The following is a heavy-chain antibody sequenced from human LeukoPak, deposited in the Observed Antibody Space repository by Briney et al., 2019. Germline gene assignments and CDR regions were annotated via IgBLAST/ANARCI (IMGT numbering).Heavy chain of an antibody. CDR1: GFTFSRYS. D-gene: IGHD6-13*01. CDR3: ARVRSAAGFDY. Sequence: GGSLRLSCAASGFTFSRYSMNWVRQAPGKGLEWVSYISSRGSTIYYADSVKGRFTISRDNAKNSLYLQMNSLRAEDTAVYYCARVRSAAGFDYWGQGTLVTVSS. J-gene: IGHJ4*02. V-gene: IGHV3-48*04. CDR2: ISSRGSTI.